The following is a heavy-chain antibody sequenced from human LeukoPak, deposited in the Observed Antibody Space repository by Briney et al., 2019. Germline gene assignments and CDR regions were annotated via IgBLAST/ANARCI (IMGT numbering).Heavy chain of an antibody. CDR1: GFTFDDYA. J-gene: IGHJ4*02. CDR3: AEDRKRHYYDSSGYYDY. Sequence: PGRSLRLSCAASGFTFDDYAMHWVRQAPGKGLEWVSGISWNSGSIGYADSVKGRFTISRDNAKNSLYLQMNSLRAEDTALYYCAEDRKRHYYDSSGYYDYWGQGTLVTVSS. CDR2: ISWNSGSI. D-gene: IGHD3-22*01. V-gene: IGHV3-9*01.